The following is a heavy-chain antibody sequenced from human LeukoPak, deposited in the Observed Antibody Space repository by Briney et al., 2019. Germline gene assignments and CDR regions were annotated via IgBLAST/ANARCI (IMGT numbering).Heavy chain of an antibody. D-gene: IGHD1-26*01. CDR3: ARALVGATDYYFDY. CDR2: IYSGGST. Sequence: PGGSLRLSCAASGFNVSSNYMSWVRQAPGEGLEWVSVIYSGGSTNYADSVKGRFTISRDNSKNTLYLQMNSLRAEDTAVYYCARALVGATDYYFDYWGQGTLVTVSS. V-gene: IGHV3-66*01. CDR1: GFNVSSNY. J-gene: IGHJ4*02.